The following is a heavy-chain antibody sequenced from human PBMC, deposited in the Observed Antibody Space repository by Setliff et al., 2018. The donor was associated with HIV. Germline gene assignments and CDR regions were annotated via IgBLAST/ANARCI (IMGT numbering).Heavy chain of an antibody. D-gene: IGHD3-9*01. CDR3: AREKGRYFDWSHTRDAFDI. V-gene: IGHV4-4*09. J-gene: IGHJ3*02. Sequence: LSLTCTVSGGSISSYYWSWIRQPPGKGLEWIGYIYTSGSTNYNPSPKSRVTISLDTSKNQFSLRLTSVTAADPAVYYCAREKGRYFDWSHTRDAFDIWGQGTMVTVSS. CDR2: IYTSGST. CDR1: GGSISSYY.